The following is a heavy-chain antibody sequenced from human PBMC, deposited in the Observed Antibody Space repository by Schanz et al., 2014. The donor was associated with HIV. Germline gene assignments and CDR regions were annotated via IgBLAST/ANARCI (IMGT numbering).Heavy chain of an antibody. CDR2: MNQDGSRK. CDR1: GFTFSSYW. V-gene: IGHV3-7*03. J-gene: IGHJ3*02. D-gene: IGHD3-16*01. Sequence: EVQLLESGGGLEQPGGSLRLSCAASGFTFSSYWMTWVRQAPGKGLEMVANMNQDGSRKYYVDSVKGRFTISRDNSRNTLFLQMDSLRVDDTAVYYCAQMGAFAAFDIWGHGTVVTVSS. CDR3: AQMGAFAAFDI.